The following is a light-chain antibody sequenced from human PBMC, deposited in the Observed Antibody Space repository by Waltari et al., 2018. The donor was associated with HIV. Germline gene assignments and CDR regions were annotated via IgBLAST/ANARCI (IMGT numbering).Light chain of an antibody. CDR2: GAS. V-gene: IGKV3-20*01. Sequence: EIVLTQSPGTLSLSPGERAPLSCRASQSVSSSYLAWYQQKPGQAPRLLIYGASTRATGIPDWFSGSGSGTDFTLTISRLEPADFAVYYCQQYGASPYTFGQGTKLEIK. CDR1: QSVSSSY. CDR3: QQYGASPYT. J-gene: IGKJ2*01.